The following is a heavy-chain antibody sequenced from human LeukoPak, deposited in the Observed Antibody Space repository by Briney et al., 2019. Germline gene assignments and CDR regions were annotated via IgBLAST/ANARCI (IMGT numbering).Heavy chain of an antibody. Sequence: ASLKVSCKASGYTFTGYYMHWVRQAPGQGLEWMGWINPNSGGTNYAQKFQGRVTMTRDTSISTAYMELSRLRSDDTAVYYCAIFPYYYDSSGPYYYYYYMDVWGKGTTVTVSS. CDR3: AIFPYYYDSSGPYYYYYYMDV. V-gene: IGHV1-2*02. J-gene: IGHJ6*03. D-gene: IGHD3-22*01. CDR1: GYTFTGYY. CDR2: INPNSGGT.